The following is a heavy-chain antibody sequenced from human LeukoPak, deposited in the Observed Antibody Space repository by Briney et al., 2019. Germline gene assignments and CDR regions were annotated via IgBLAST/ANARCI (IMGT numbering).Heavy chain of an antibody. D-gene: IGHD4-17*01. CDR1: GFTFSSYA. Sequence: GGSLRLSCAASGFTFSSYAMHWVRQAPGKGLEWVAVISYDGSNKYYADSVKGRFTISRDNSKNTLYLQMNSLRAEDTAVYYCANDHSYGDYAFDIWGQGTMVTVSS. V-gene: IGHV3-30-3*02. J-gene: IGHJ3*02. CDR2: ISYDGSNK. CDR3: ANDHSYGDYAFDI.